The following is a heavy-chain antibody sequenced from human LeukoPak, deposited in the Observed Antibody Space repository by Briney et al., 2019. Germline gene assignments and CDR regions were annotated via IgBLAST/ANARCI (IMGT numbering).Heavy chain of an antibody. CDR2: MSFDGTHI. D-gene: IGHD6-13*01. Sequence: PGGSLRLPCAASGFTFGSYAMHWARQAPGKGLEWVAVMSFDGTHIYYADSVKGRFTISRDNAKNSLYLQMNSLRAEDTAVYYCARRVAAAGSTGLRYIDVWGKGTTVTVSS. CDR3: ARRVAAAGSTGLRYIDV. V-gene: IGHV3-30-3*01. J-gene: IGHJ6*03. CDR1: GFTFGSYA.